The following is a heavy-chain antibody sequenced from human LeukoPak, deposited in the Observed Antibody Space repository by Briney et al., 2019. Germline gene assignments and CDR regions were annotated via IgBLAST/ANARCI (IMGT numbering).Heavy chain of an antibody. CDR1: GFTFSRYA. D-gene: IGHD4-17*01. CDR2: TSFDGSNQ. J-gene: IGHJ4*02. CDR3: ASAGISYGDQFFHF. Sequence: GGSLRLSCAASGFTFSRYALHWFRQTPGKGLEWVALTSFDGSNQYYADFVKGRFTISRDNSKNTLYLQMNSLRDEDTAVYYCASAGISYGDQFFHFWGQGTLVTVSS. V-gene: IGHV3-30-3*01.